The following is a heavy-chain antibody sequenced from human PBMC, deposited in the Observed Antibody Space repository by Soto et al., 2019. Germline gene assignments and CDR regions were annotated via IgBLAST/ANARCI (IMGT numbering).Heavy chain of an antibody. V-gene: IGHV1-69*01. J-gene: IGHJ4*02. CDR2: IIPIFGTA. Sequence: QVQLVQSGAEVQKPGSSVKVSCKASGGTFSSYAISWVRQAPGQGLEWMGGIIPIFGTANYAQKFQGRVTITADESTSTAYMELSSLRSEDTAVYYCAREGGYDILTGYYNLYYWGQGTLVTVSS. CDR1: GGTFSSYA. D-gene: IGHD3-9*01. CDR3: AREGGYDILTGYYNLYY.